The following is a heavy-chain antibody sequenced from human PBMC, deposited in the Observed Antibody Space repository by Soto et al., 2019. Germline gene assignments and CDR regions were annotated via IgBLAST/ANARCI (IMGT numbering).Heavy chain of an antibody. V-gene: IGHV1-18*01. CDR2: ISAYNGNT. CDR3: ARVVLRFLEWLLMTDAFDI. D-gene: IGHD3-3*01. CDR1: GYTFTSYD. Sequence: GASVKVSCKASGYTFTSYDISWVRQAPGQGLEWMGWISAYNGNTNYAQKLQGRVTMTTDTSTSTAYMELRSLRSDDTAVYYCARVVLRFLEWLLMTDAFDIWGQGTMVTVSS. J-gene: IGHJ3*02.